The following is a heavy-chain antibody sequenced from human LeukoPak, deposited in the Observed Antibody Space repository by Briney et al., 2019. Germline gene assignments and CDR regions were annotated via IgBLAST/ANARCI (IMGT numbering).Heavy chain of an antibody. V-gene: IGHV3-7*01. CDR2: IKEDGSEK. J-gene: IGHJ4*02. D-gene: IGHD2-15*01. CDR3: ARAILYCGGGSCHPFSVFDS. CDR1: GFIFTSYY. Sequence: QPGGSLRLSCAASGFIFTSYYMAWVRQAPGKGLEWVANIKEDGSEKHYMDSVKGRFTVSRDNTKNSLYLQMNSLRADDTAVYYCARAILYCGGGSCHPFSVFDSWGQGTLVTVSS.